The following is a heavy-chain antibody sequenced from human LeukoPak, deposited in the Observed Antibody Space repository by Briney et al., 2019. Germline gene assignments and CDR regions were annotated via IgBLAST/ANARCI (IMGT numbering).Heavy chain of an antibody. J-gene: IGHJ6*03. D-gene: IGHD5-18*01. CDR3: ARDPTYSYGYIYYYYMDV. Sequence: ASLKVSCKASGYTFTGYYMHWVRQAPGQGLEWMGWINPNSGSTNYAQKFQGRVTMTRDTSISTAYMELSRLRSDDTAVYYCARDPTYSYGYIYYYYMDVWGKGTTVTVSS. CDR1: GYTFTGYY. CDR2: INPNSGST. V-gene: IGHV1-2*02.